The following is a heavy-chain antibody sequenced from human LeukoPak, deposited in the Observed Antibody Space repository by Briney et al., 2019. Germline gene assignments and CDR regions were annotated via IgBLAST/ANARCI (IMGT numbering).Heavy chain of an antibody. V-gene: IGHV3-23*01. D-gene: IGHD5-24*01. CDR3: ATGDSSLRDGYNTRFRY. CDR1: GFTFSSYA. J-gene: IGHJ4*02. CDR2: ISGSGGST. Sequence: PGGSLRLSCAASGFTFSSYAMSWVRQAPGKGLEWVSAISGSGGSTYYADSVKGRFTISRDNSKNTLYLQMNSLRAEDTAVYYCATGDSSLRDGYNTRFRYWGQGTLVTVSS.